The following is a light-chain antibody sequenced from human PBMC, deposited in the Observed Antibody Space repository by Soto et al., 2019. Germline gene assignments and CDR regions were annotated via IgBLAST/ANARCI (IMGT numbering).Light chain of an antibody. CDR1: SSDVGSYNL. CDR3: CSYADSSRIYV. Sequence: QSALTQPASVSGSPGQSITISCTGTSSDVGSYNLVSWYQQHPGKAPKLMIYEGSKRPSGISNRFSGSKTGNTASLTISGLHDDDEAEYYCCSYADSSRIYVFGSGTKLTVL. J-gene: IGLJ1*01. CDR2: EGS. V-gene: IGLV2-23*01.